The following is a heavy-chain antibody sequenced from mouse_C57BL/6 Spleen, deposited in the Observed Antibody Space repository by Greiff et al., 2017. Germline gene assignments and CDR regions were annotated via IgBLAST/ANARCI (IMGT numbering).Heavy chain of an antibody. CDR2: INPSSGYP. D-gene: IGHD2-14*01. V-gene: IGHV1-4*01. CDR3: ARSGYDVGVLDY. Sequence: QVQLQQSGAELARPGASVKMSCKASGYTFTSYTMHWVKQRPGQGLEWIGYINPSSGYPKYNQKFKDKATLTADKSSSTAYMQLSSLTSEDSAVYYCARSGYDVGVLDYWGQGTSLTVSS. CDR1: GYTFTSYT. J-gene: IGHJ2*02.